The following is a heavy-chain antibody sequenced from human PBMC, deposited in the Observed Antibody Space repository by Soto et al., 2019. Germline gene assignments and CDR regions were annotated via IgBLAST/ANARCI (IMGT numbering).Heavy chain of an antibody. Sequence: GGSLRLSCAASGFTFSSYWMSWVRQAPGKGLEWVANIKQDGSEKYYVDSVKGRFTISRDNSKNTLYLQVNSLRDEDTALYYCAKDRISTQYYYYGMDVWGQGTTVTVSS. D-gene: IGHD1-1*01. J-gene: IGHJ6*02. CDR3: AKDRISTQYYYYGMDV. V-gene: IGHV3-7*03. CDR2: IKQDGSEK. CDR1: GFTFSSYW.